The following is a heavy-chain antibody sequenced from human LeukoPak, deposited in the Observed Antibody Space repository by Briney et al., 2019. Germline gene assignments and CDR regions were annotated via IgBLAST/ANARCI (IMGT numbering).Heavy chain of an antibody. CDR1: GFTFDDYA. D-gene: IGHD5-12*01. CDR2: ISWNSGSI. Sequence: GGSLRLSCAASGFTFDDYAMHWVRHAPGKGLEWVSGISWNSGSIGYADSVKGRFTISRDNAKNSLYLQMNSLRAEDTAVYYCARVSPMAVATGNWFDPWGQGTLVTVSS. CDR3: ARVSPMAVATGNWFDP. V-gene: IGHV3-9*01. J-gene: IGHJ5*02.